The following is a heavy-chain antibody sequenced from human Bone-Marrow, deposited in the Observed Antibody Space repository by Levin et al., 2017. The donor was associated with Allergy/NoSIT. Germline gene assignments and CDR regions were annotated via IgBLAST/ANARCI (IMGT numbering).Heavy chain of an antibody. CDR3: AKVEDIRDYYGMDG. CDR1: GFTFSSYG. J-gene: IGHJ6*02. V-gene: IGHV3-30*18. Sequence: GGSLRLSCAASGFTFSSYGMHWVRQAPGKGLEWVAVISYDGSNKYYADSVKGRFTISRDNSKNTLYLQMNSLRAEDTAVYYCAKVEDIRDYYGMDGWGQGTTVTVSS. CDR2: ISYDGSNK. D-gene: IGHD2-15*01.